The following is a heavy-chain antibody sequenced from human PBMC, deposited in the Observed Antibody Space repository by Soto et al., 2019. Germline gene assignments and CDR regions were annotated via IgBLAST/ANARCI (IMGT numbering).Heavy chain of an antibody. CDR1: GGSISSYY. D-gene: IGHD6-6*01. CDR3: ARVRIAARTGAYGMDV. J-gene: IGHJ6*02. V-gene: IGHV4-4*07. CDR2: IYTSGST. Sequence: SETLSLTCTVSGGSISSYYWSWIRQPAGKGLEWIGRIYTSGSTNYNPSLKCRVTMSVDTSKNQFSLKLSSVTAADMAVYYCARVRIAARTGAYGMDVWGQGTTVTVSS.